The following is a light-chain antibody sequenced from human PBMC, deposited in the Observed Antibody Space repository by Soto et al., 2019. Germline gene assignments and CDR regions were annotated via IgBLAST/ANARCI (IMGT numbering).Light chain of an antibody. CDR1: QSISSW. CDR2: KAS. CDR3: QQYNSYSWT. V-gene: IGKV1-5*03. Sequence: DIQTTQSPSTLSASVGDRVTITCRASQSISSWLAWYQQKPGKAPKLLIYKASSLESGVPSRFSGSGSGTEFTLTISSLQPDDFATYYCQQYNSYSWTFGQGTKVDIK. J-gene: IGKJ1*01.